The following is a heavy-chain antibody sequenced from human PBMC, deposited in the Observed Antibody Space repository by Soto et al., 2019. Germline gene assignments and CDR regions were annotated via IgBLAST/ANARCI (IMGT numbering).Heavy chain of an antibody. D-gene: IGHD3-16*01. J-gene: IGHJ4*02. CDR1: GGSVSRDNW. Sequence: PSETLSLTCGVSGGSVSRDNWWSWVRQPPGKGLEWIGEIHHSGSTNYSPSLKSRVTMSVDKSRNQSSLKLTSVTAADTAVYYCAENGSYDLVNWGQGTRVTVSS. V-gene: IGHV4-4*02. CDR2: IHHSGST. CDR3: AENGSYDLVN.